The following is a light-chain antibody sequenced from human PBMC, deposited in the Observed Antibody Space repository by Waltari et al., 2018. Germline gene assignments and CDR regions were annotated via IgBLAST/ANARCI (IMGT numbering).Light chain of an antibody. CDR1: SRDVGGHKL. J-gene: IGLJ2*01. CDR3: CSYADSSPPWV. CDR2: VGS. Sequence: QSGLTQPASVSGSPGQSITISCTGTSRDVGGHKLVSWYQQHPGKAPKLLIFVGSKRPAGVLNRFSGSKSGSTASLTISGLQAEDEADYYGCSYADSSPPWVFGGGTNLTVL. V-gene: IGLV2-23*01.